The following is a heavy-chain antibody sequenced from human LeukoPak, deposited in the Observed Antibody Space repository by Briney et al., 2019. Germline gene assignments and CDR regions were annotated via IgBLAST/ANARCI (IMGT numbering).Heavy chain of an antibody. D-gene: IGHD4-17*01. CDR2: VHYSGTA. V-gene: IGHV4-59*01. J-gene: IGHJ4*02. Sequence: SETLSLTCTVSDGSITNYDWSWVRQPPGKGLEFIGHVHYSGTANYNPSLRSRVTISIDTSKKHFFLKLKSVTAADTAVYYCARGSGDFRVEGRYFHSWGQGTLVTVSS. CDR1: DGSITNYD. CDR3: ARGSGDFRVEGRYFHS.